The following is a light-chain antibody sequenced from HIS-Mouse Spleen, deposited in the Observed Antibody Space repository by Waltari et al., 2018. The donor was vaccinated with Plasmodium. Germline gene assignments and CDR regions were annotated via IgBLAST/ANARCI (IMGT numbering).Light chain of an antibody. CDR2: KAS. J-gene: IGKJ1*01. V-gene: IGKV1-5*03. CDR1: QSISSW. Sequence: DIQLPQSPSTLSASVGDRVTITCRASQSISSWLAWYQQKPGKAPKPLIYKASSLESGVPSRFSGSGSGTEFTLTISSLQPDDFATYYCQQYNSYSWTFGQGTKVEI. CDR3: QQYNSYSWT.